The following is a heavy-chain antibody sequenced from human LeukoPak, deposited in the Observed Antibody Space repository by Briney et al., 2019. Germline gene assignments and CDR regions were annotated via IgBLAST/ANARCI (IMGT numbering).Heavy chain of an antibody. CDR3: AKSAQGWLVFDY. CDR1: GFTFSSYW. CDR2: ISYDGSNK. V-gene: IGHV3-30*18. D-gene: IGHD6-19*01. J-gene: IGHJ4*02. Sequence: GGSLRLSCAASGFTFSSYWMHWVRQAPGKGLEWVAVISYDGSNKYYADSVKGRFTISRDNSKNTLYLQMNSLRAEDTAVYYCAKSAQGWLVFDYWGQGTLVTVSS.